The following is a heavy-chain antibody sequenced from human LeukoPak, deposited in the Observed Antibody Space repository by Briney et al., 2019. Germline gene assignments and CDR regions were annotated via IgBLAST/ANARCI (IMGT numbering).Heavy chain of an antibody. V-gene: IGHV3-23*01. CDR3: ARSYQWRFDP. D-gene: IGHD2-8*01. J-gene: IGHJ5*02. CDR1: GXTFSSYG. CDR2: ISGSGSTT. Sequence: GGSLRLSCAASGXTFSSYGVSWVRQAPGKGLEWVSAISGSGSTTYYADSVKGRFTISRDNSKNTLYLQMNSLRAEDTAVYYCARSYQWRFDPWGQGTLVTVSS.